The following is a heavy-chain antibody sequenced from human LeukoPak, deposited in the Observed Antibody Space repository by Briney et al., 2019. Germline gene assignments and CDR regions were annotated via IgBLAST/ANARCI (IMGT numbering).Heavy chain of an antibody. J-gene: IGHJ4*02. V-gene: IGHV3-23*01. Sequence: PGGSLRLSCAGSGFTFSTNAMAWVRQAPGKGLEWVSGISGSGGSTYHADSVKGRFTISRDNSKNTLFLQMNSLRAEDTAVYYCAKVGSFDWLVYYFDYWGQGTLVTVSS. CDR1: GFTFSTNA. D-gene: IGHD3-9*01. CDR3: AKVGSFDWLVYYFDY. CDR2: ISGSGGST.